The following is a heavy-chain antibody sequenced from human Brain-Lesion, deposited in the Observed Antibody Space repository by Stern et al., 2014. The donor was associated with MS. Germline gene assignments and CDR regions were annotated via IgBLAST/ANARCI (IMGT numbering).Heavy chain of an antibody. CDR2: ISYDGGDT. V-gene: IGHV3-30*18. D-gene: IGHD3/OR15-3a*01. CDR1: GFTFRSFG. CDR3: AKDRQSWTYFFDY. Sequence: VQLVESGGGVVYPGRPLRLSCAASGFTFRSFGMHWVRQAPGKGLESVAFISYDGGDTYYADSVKGRFTISRDNSKNTLYLQMNSLRVEDTAVYHCAKDRQSWTYFFDYWGQGSLVTVSS. J-gene: IGHJ4*02.